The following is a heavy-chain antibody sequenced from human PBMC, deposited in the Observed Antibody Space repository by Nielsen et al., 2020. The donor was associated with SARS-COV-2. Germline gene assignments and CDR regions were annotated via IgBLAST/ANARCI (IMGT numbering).Heavy chain of an antibody. CDR1: GFSLSNYW. CDR2: IRRDSGAR. J-gene: IGHJ6*02. CDR3: ARGYSGNYYYGMDV. Sequence: GGSLRLSCVGSGFSLSNYWMSWVRQAPGRGLEWVANIRRDSGARFYVDSVKGRFTISRDNAKNSLYLQMNSLRAEDTAVYYCARGYSGNYYYGMDVWGQGTTVTVSS. V-gene: IGHV3-7*04. D-gene: IGHD5-12*01.